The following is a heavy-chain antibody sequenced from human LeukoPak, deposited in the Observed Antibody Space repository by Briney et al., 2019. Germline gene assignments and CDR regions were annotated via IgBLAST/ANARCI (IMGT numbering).Heavy chain of an antibody. V-gene: IGHV1-46*01. CDR3: ARGGCSSISCEGDY. Sequence: ASVKVSCKASGYTFTSNHIHWVRQAPGQGLEWLGVINPSGGSTTYAQKFQGRVTMTRDTSTSTVYMDLYSLRSEDTAVYYCARGGCSSISCEGDYWGQGTLVTVSS. CDR2: INPSGGST. D-gene: IGHD2-2*01. CDR1: GYTFTSNH. J-gene: IGHJ4*02.